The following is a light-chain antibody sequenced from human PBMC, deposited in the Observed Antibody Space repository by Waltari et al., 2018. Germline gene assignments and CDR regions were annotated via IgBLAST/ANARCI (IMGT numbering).Light chain of an antibody. Sequence: EIVLTQSPATLSLSPGDRATLSCRASQSVSSYLAWTQHKPGQAPRLLICDASNRATGIPARFSGSGSGTDFTLTISSLEPEDSAVYYCQHRSDWPKVTFGQGTRLEIK. V-gene: IGKV3-11*01. CDR1: QSVSSY. CDR2: DAS. CDR3: QHRSDWPKVT. J-gene: IGKJ5*01.